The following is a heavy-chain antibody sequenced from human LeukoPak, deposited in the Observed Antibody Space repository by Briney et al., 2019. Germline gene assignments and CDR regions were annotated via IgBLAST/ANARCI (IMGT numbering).Heavy chain of an antibody. D-gene: IGHD2/OR15-2a*01. CDR3: AKDRTTTGLLLVGLIDS. Sequence: PGGSLRLSCAASGFTFSTYGMAWVRQAPGKGLEWVLGISDSGTSTYYADSMKGRFTISRDNSKSTLYLQMSSLRAEDTAVYYCAKDRTTTGLLLVGLIDSWGQGTLVTVSS. V-gene: IGHV3-23*01. CDR2: ISDSGTST. J-gene: IGHJ4*02. CDR1: GFTFSTYG.